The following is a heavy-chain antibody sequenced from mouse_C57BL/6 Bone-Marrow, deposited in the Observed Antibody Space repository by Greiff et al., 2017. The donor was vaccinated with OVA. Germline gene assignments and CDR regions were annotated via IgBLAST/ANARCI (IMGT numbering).Heavy chain of an antibody. CDR1: GYTFTNYW. CDR2: IYPGGGYT. Sequence: VKLMESGAELVRPGTSVKMSCKASGYTFTNYWIGWAKQRPGHGLEWIGDIYPGGGYTNYNEKFKGKATLTADKSSSTAYMQFSSLTSEDSAIYYCALGFAYWGQGTLVTVSA. V-gene: IGHV1-63*01. J-gene: IGHJ3*01. CDR3: ALGFAY.